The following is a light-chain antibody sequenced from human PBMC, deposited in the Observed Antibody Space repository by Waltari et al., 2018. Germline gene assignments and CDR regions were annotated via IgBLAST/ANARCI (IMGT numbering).Light chain of an antibody. CDR2: KAS. CDR1: HSISNW. J-gene: IGKJ4*01. V-gene: IGKV1-5*03. Sequence: DIQMTQSPSTLSASVGDRVTITCRASHSISNWLAWYQQKPGKAPKLLIYKASTLESGVPSRCSGSGSGTEFTLTISSLQPDDFATYYCQQYNSYSLLTFGGGTKVEIK. CDR3: QQYNSYSLLT.